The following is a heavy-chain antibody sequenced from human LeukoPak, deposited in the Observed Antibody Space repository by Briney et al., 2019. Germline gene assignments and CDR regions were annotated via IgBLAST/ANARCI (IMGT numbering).Heavy chain of an antibody. J-gene: IGHJ4*02. CDR3: ARVKRSCSSTSCYAGPYFDY. CDR1: GGSISSGGYY. Sequence: SQTLSLTCTVSGGSISSGGYYWSWIRQHPGKGLEWIGYIYYSGSTYYNPSLKSRVTISVDTSKNQFSLKLGSVTAADTAVYYCARVKRSCSSTSCYAGPYFDYWGQGTLVTVSS. CDR2: IYYSGST. V-gene: IGHV4-31*03. D-gene: IGHD2-2*01.